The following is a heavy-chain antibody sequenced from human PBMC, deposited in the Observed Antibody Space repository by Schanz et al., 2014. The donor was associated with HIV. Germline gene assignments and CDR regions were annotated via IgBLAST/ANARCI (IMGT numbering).Heavy chain of an antibody. CDR2: ISNDGSNK. Sequence: QVQLVESGGGVVQPGRSLRLSCAASGFTFNSYAMHWVRQAPGKGLEWVTVISNDGSNKYYTDSVKGRFTISRDNSKNTVYLQMNSLRPEDTAVHYCARMEQLIIGYYYGMDVWGQGTTVTVSS. J-gene: IGHJ6*02. CDR3: ARMEQLIIGYYYGMDV. CDR1: GFTFNSYA. V-gene: IGHV3-30-3*01. D-gene: IGHD3-16*01.